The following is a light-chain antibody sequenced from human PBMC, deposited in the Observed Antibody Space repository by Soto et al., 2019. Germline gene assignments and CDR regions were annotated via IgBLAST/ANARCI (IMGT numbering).Light chain of an antibody. Sequence: QSALTQPASVSGSPGQSITISCTGTSSDVGSDNLVSWYQQHPGKAPKLMIYEGSKRPSGVSNRFSGSKSGNTASLTISGLQAEDEADHYCCSYAGSSTAIFGGGTKVTVL. CDR2: EGS. V-gene: IGLV2-23*01. CDR1: SSDVGSDNL. J-gene: IGLJ2*01. CDR3: CSYAGSSTAI.